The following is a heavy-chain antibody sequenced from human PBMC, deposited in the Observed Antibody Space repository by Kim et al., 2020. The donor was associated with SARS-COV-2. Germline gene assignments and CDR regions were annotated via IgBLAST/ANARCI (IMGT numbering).Heavy chain of an antibody. J-gene: IGHJ5*02. CDR3: ARRCGNWNDRNWFDP. CDR1: GYSFTNYW. Sequence: GESLKISCKGSGYSFTNYWIGWVRQMPGKGLEWMGIVYPGDSDTRYSPSFQGQVTISADKSTNTAYLQWSSLRASDTAIYYCARRCGNWNDRNWFDPWGQGTLVTVSS. D-gene: IGHD1-20*01. CDR2: VYPGDSDT. V-gene: IGHV5-51*01.